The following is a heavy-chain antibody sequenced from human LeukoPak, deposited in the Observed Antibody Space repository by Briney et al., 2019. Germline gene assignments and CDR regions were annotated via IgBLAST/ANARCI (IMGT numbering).Heavy chain of an antibody. CDR2: IIPIFGTA. J-gene: IGHJ3*02. CDR3: ARAHEEYSSSTYAFDI. Sequence: PSVKVSCKASVGTFSSYAISWVRHAPGQGLEWMGGIIPIFGTANYAQKFQGRVTITTDESTSTAYMELSSLRSEDTAVYYCARAHEEYSSSTYAFDIWGQGTMVTVSS. CDR1: VGTFSSYA. V-gene: IGHV1-69*05. D-gene: IGHD6-6*01.